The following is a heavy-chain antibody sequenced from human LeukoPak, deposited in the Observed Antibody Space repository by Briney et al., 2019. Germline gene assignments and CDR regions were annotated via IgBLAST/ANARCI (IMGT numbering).Heavy chain of an antibody. V-gene: IGHV4-30-4*01. J-gene: IGHJ4*02. CDR2: IYYSGST. Sequence: TLSLTCTVSGGSISSGDYYWGWHRQPPGTGLEGIGYIYYSGSTYYNPSLKSRVTISVDTSKNQFSLKLSSVTAADTAVYYCASRTGHSSGRAGDYWGQGTLVTVSS. D-gene: IGHD3-22*01. CDR3: ASRTGHSSGRAGDY. CDR1: GGSISSGDYY.